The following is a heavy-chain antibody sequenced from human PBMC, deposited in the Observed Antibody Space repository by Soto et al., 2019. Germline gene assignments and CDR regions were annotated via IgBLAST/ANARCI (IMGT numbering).Heavy chain of an antibody. V-gene: IGHV1-2*02. CDR2: INPYSGGA. J-gene: IGHJ4*02. CDR1: GYTFTDYF. D-gene: IGHD6-13*01. Sequence: ASVKVSCKASGYTFTDYFIHWVQQAPGQGLEWIGWINPYSGGADLSQKFQGRVTMTRDTSISTAYMELSRLRSDDTAVYYCARPEAQTADLDYWGQGTLVTVSS. CDR3: ARPEAQTADLDY.